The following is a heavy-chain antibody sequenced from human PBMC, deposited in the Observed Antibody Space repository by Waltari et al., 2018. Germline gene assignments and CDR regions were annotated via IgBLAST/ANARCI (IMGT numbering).Heavy chain of an antibody. V-gene: IGHV3-23*03. D-gene: IGHD3-10*01. Sequence: EVQLLESGGGLVQPGGSLRLSCAASGFTFSSYAMSWVRQAPGKGLEWVSVIYSGGSTYYADSVKGRFTISRDNSKNTLYLQMNSLRAEDTAVYYCAKDRFLGYWGQGTLVTVSS. J-gene: IGHJ4*02. CDR2: IYSGGST. CDR1: GFTFSSYA. CDR3: AKDRFLGY.